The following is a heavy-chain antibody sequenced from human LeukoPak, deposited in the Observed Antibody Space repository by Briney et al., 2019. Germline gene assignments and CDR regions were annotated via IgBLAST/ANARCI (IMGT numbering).Heavy chain of an antibody. CDR1: GFTFSSYA. V-gene: IGHV3-23*01. CDR3: AKEGGSYYYGSGSHVTDDY. Sequence: PGGSLRLSCAASGFTFSSYAMSWVRQAPGKGLEWVSAISGSGGSTYYADSVRGRFTISRDNSKNTLYLQMNSLRAEDTAVYYCAKEGGSYYYGSGSHVTDDYWGQGTLVTVSS. J-gene: IGHJ4*02. D-gene: IGHD3-10*01. CDR2: ISGSGGST.